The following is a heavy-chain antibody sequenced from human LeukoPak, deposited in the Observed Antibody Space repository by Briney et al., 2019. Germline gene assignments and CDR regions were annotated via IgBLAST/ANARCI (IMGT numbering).Heavy chain of an antibody. CDR3: ARDFGYQDCRGSSCFGATSH. J-gene: IGHJ4*02. D-gene: IGHD2-15*01. V-gene: IGHV3-7*03. CDR1: GFTFSSYW. Sequence: PGGSLRLSCAASGFTFSSYWMSWVRQAPAKGLEWVANIKQAGSEKYYVDSVKGRFTISRDNAKNSLYLQVNGLRAEDTAVYYCARDFGYQDCRGSSCFGATSHWGQGTLVTVPS. CDR2: IKQAGSEK.